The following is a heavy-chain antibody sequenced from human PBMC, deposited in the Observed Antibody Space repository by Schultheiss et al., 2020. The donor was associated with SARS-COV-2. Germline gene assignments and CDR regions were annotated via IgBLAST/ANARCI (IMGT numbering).Heavy chain of an antibody. CDR2: VSWNGSRT. D-gene: IGHD3-3*01. CDR3: ARGNHYDFWSGQFYGMDV. CDR1: GFTFSNSD. V-gene: IGHV3-19*01. J-gene: IGHJ6*02. Sequence: GESLKISCAASGFTFSNSDMNWVRQAPGKGLEWVSGVSWNGSRTHYADSVKGRFIISRDNSKNTLYLQMNSLRAEDTAVYYCARGNHYDFWSGQFYGMDVWGQGTTVTVSS.